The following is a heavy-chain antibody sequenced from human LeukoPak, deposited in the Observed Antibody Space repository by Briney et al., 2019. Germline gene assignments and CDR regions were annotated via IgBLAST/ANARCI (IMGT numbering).Heavy chain of an antibody. J-gene: IGHJ4*02. V-gene: IGHV4-4*07. CDR3: ATVGAVAGKYYFDY. CDR1: GGSISTYY. Sequence: SETLSLTCTVSGGSISTYYWSWIRQPAEKGLEWIGRIYNSGSTNYNPSLKSRVTISADTSKNQFSLKLSSVTAADTAVYYCATVGAVAGKYYFDYWGQGTLVTVSS. D-gene: IGHD6-19*01. CDR2: IYNSGST.